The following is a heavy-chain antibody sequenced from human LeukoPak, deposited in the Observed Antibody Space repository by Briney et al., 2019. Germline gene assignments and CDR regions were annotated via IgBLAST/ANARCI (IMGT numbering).Heavy chain of an antibody. D-gene: IGHD3-10*01. V-gene: IGHV4-34*01. CDR3: ARGRLTMVRGARIYYFDY. CDR1: GGSFSGYY. Sequence: ASETLSLTCAVYGGSFSGYYWSWIRQPPGKGLEWIGEINHSGSTNYNPSLKSRVTISVDTSKNQFSLKLSSVTAADTAVYYCARGRLTMVRGARIYYFDYWGQGTLVTVSS. CDR2: INHSGST. J-gene: IGHJ4*02.